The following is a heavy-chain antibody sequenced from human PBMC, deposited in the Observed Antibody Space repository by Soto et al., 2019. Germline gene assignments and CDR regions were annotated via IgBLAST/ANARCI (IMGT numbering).Heavy chain of an antibody. CDR3: AFEGISAAGRREWDY. D-gene: IGHD6-13*01. Sequence: QVQLHQWGTGLLKPSETLSLTCAVHGGSFSGYYWSWIRQPPGKGLEWIGEIYHSGGTYYNPSLKIRATISVDTSKNHFSLNLTSMTAADTAVYYCAFEGISAAGRREWDYWGQGTLVTVSS. CDR1: GGSFSGYY. J-gene: IGHJ4*02. CDR2: IYHSGGT. V-gene: IGHV4-34*01.